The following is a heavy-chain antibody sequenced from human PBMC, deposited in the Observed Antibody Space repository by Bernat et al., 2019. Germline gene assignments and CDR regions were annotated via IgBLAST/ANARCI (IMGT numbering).Heavy chain of an antibody. J-gene: IGHJ5*02. CDR2: IYYSGST. CDR3: ARGILGAVSGSRFDL. D-gene: IGHD6-19*01. CDR1: GGSISSGDYY. V-gene: IGHV4-30-4*01. Sequence: QVQLQESGPGLVKPSQTLSLTCTVSGGSISSGDYYWSWIRQPPGKGLEWIGYIYYSGSTYHNPSLKSRVTISVDTSKNHFSLRLSSVTPADTAMYYCARGILGAVSGSRFDLWGQGILVTVSS.